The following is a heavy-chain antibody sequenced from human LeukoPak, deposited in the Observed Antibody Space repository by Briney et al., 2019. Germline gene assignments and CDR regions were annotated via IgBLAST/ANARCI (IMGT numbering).Heavy chain of an antibody. CDR2: IVPIFGTA. CDR1: GGTFSSYA. V-gene: IGHV1-69*13. CDR3: ARDARHRYCSSSSCYRGWLDP. Sequence: GASVKVSCKASGGTFSSYAISWVRQAPGQGLEWMRGIVPIFGTANYAQKFQGRVTITADESTSTAYMELSSLRSEDTAVYYCARDARHRYCSSSSCYRGWLDPWGQGTPVTVSS. D-gene: IGHD2-2*01. J-gene: IGHJ5*02.